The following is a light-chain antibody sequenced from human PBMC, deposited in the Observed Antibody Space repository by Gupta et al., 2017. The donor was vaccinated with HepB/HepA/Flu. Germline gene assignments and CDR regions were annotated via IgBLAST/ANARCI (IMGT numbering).Light chain of an antibody. CDR3: THATHWHPSYT. J-gene: IGKJ2*01. CDR2: KVS. CDR1: QSRPYNDGNKF. V-gene: IGKV2-30*01. Sequence: TQSPRSLPFTLGQPASISCTSSQSRPYNDGNKFLNWFQKRPRQSPWRLIYKVSNRDQGVIDTCSGSGEGTESKLKIIRGEAEDVGFYYCTHATHWHPSYTFGQGTKLEI.